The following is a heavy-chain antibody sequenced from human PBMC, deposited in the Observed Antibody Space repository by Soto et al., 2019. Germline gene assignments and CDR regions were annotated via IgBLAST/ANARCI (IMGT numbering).Heavy chain of an antibody. CDR1: GYTFTSYA. CDR3: ARDIVVVPAAFVARGFDY. Sequence: QVQLVQSGAEVKKPGASVKVSCKASGYTFTSYAMHWVRQAPGQRLERMGWINAGNGNTKYSQKFQGRVTITRDTSASTADMELSSLRSEDTAVYYCARDIVVVPAAFVARGFDYWGQGTLVTVSS. J-gene: IGHJ4*02. D-gene: IGHD2-2*01. CDR2: INAGNGNT. V-gene: IGHV1-3*01.